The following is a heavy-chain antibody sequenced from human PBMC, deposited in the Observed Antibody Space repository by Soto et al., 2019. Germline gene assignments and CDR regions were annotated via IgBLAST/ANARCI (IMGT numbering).Heavy chain of an antibody. D-gene: IGHD2-15*01. CDR3: AKARSSGGSWHDFDY. Sequence: EVQLLESGGGLVQPGGSLRLSCAASGFTFSSYAMSLVRQAPGKGLEWVSAISGSGGSTYYADSVKGRFTISRDNSKNTLYLQMNSLRAEDTAVYYCAKARSSGGSWHDFDYWGQGTLVTVSS. CDR1: GFTFSSYA. J-gene: IGHJ4*02. CDR2: ISGSGGST. V-gene: IGHV3-23*01.